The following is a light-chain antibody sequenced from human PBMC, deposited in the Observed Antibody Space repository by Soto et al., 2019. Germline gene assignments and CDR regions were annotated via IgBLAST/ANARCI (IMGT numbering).Light chain of an antibody. J-gene: IGLJ1*01. CDR1: SGHSSYA. V-gene: IGLV4-69*01. CDR2: LNSDGSH. Sequence: QLVLTQSPSASASLGASVKLTCTLSSGHSSYAIAWHQQQPEKGPRYLMKLNSDGSHSKGDGIPDRFSGSSSGAERYLTISSLQYEDEADYYCQTWGTDIQVFGTGTKLTVL. CDR3: QTWGTDIQV.